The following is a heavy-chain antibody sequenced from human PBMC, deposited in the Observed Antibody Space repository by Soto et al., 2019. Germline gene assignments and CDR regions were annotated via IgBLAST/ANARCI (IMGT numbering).Heavy chain of an antibody. J-gene: IGHJ4*02. Sequence: QLQLQESGPGLVKPSETLSLTCTVSGGSISSRSYYWGWIRQPPGTGLEWIGGIYYSGTTYYNPSIMSRVTISVDTSKNQFSLKLSPVSAADSAVYYCAEIAVAGTFDYWGQGTLVTVSS. CDR2: IYYSGTT. CDR3: AEIAVAGTFDY. V-gene: IGHV4-39*01. CDR1: GGSISSRSYY. D-gene: IGHD6-19*01.